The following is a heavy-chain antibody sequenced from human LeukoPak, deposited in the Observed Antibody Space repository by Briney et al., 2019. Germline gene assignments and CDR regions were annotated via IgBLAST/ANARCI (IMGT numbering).Heavy chain of an antibody. Sequence: PGGSLRLSCAASGFTFSSYGMHWVRQAPGKGLEWVAFIRYDGSNKYYADSVKGRFTISRDNSKNALYLQMNSLRAEDTAVYYCAKDAGGYSSSWYKASLQYFQHWGQGTLVTVSS. CDR2: IRYDGSNK. D-gene: IGHD6-13*01. V-gene: IGHV3-30*02. CDR1: GFTFSSYG. J-gene: IGHJ1*01. CDR3: AKDAGGYSSSWYKASLQYFQH.